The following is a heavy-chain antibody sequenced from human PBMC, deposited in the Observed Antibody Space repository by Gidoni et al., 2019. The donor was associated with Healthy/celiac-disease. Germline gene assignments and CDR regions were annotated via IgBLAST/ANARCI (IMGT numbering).Heavy chain of an antibody. V-gene: IGHV3-30*18. Sequence: QVQLVESGGGVVQPGRSLRLPCAASGFTFSSSGMPWVRQAPGKGLEWVAVISYDGSNKCYADSVKGRFTISRDNSKNTLYLQMNSLRAEDKAVYYGAKVPGYCSSTSCYDYYYYGMDVWGQGITVTVSS. J-gene: IGHJ6*02. CDR1: GFTFSSSG. D-gene: IGHD2-2*01. CDR3: AKVPGYCSSTSCYDYYYYGMDV. CDR2: ISYDGSNK.